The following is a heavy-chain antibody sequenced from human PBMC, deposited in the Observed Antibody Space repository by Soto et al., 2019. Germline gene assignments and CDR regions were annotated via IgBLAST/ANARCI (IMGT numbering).Heavy chain of an antibody. V-gene: IGHV1-69*01. J-gene: IGHJ6*02. D-gene: IGHD5-12*01. Sequence: QVQLVQSGAEVKKPGSSVKVSCKASGGTFSSYANSWVRQAPGQGLEWMGGIIPIFGTANYAQKFQGRVTITADESTSTAYMELSSLRSEDTAVYYCARIVATTDYYYYGMDVWGQGTTVTVSS. CDR3: ARIVATTDYYYYGMDV. CDR2: IIPIFGTA. CDR1: GGTFSSYA.